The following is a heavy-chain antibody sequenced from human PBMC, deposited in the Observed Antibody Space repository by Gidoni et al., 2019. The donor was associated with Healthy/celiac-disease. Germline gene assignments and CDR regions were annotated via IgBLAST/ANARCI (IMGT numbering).Heavy chain of an antibody. D-gene: IGHD3-22*01. CDR1: GGSFSGYY. CDR2: INHSGST. V-gene: IGHV4-34*01. CDR3: ARGNYYDSSGSSELGGVDY. J-gene: IGHJ4*02. Sequence: QVQLQQWGAGLLKPSETLSLTCAVYGGSFSGYYWIWIRQPPGKGLEWIGEINHSGSTNYNPSLKSRVTISVDTSKNQFSLKLSSVTAADTAVYYCARGNYYDSSGSSELGGVDYWGQGTLVTVSS.